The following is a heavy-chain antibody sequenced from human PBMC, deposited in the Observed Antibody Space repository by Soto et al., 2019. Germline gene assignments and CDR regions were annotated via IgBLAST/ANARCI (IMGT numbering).Heavy chain of an antibody. J-gene: IGHJ6*02. Sequence: QVQLQESGPGLVKPSQTLSLTCTVSGGSISSGDYYWSWIRQPPGKGLEWIGYIYYSGSTYYNPSLMSRGTISVDTSKNQFSLKLSTVTAADTAVYYCARAVVRYLYCMDVWGQGTTLTVSS. CDR2: IYYSGST. D-gene: IGHD3-9*01. CDR1: GGSISSGDYY. V-gene: IGHV4-30-4*01. CDR3: ARAVVRYLYCMDV.